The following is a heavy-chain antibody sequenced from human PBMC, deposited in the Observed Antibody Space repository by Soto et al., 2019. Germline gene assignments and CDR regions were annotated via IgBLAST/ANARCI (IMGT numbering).Heavy chain of an antibody. V-gene: IGHV1-69*01. CDR3: ARAEGGMEAYYYYGMDV. Sequence: QVQLVQSGAEVKKPGSSVKVSCKASGGTFSSYAISWVRQAPGQGLEWMGGIIPIFGTANYAQKFQGRVTITADEATSTAYMELSSLRSEDTAVYYCARAEGGMEAYYYYGMDVWGQGTTVTVSS. J-gene: IGHJ6*02. D-gene: IGHD1-26*01. CDR1: GGTFSSYA. CDR2: IIPIFGTA.